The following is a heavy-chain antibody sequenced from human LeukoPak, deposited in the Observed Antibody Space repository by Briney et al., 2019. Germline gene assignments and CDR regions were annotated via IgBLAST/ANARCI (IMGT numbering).Heavy chain of an antibody. Sequence: GGSLRLSRAASGFTFSSYEMNWVRQAPGKGLEWVSSISSSSSYIYYADSVKGRFTISRDNAKNSLYLQVNSLRAEDTAVYFCARGRVSSSTWYSTYYYFFYMDFWGKGTTVTVSS. V-gene: IGHV3-21*04. CDR1: GFTFSSYE. CDR2: ISSSSSYI. J-gene: IGHJ6*03. CDR3: ARGRVSSSTWYSTYYYFFYMDF. D-gene: IGHD4-11*01.